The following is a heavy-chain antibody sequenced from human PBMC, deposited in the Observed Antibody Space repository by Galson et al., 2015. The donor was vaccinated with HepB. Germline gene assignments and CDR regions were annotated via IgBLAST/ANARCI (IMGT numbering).Heavy chain of an antibody. CDR3: ARHHGAGILTRALYYYYGMDV. D-gene: IGHD6-19*01. CDR1: GGSISSYY. CDR2: IYYSGST. Sequence: LSLTCTVSGGSISSYYWSWIRQPPGKGLEWIGYIYYSGSTNYNPPLKSRVTISVDTSKNQFSLKLSSVTAADTAVYYCARHHGAGILTRALYYYYGMDVWGQGTTVTVSS. V-gene: IGHV4-59*08. J-gene: IGHJ6*02.